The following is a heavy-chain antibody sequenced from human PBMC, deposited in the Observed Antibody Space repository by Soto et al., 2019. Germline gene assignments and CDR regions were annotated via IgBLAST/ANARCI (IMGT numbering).Heavy chain of an antibody. V-gene: IGHV1-2*02. CDR1: GYSFIDYF. Sequence: QVQLVQSGAEVKKPGASMKVSCKASGYSFIDYFMHWVRQAPGQGLQWVGSIHPNSGSTKCSPEFLGRVTMTRDTSLNTAYLDLDGLTSDDKGMYFCARDMRRGMRVEQPDYWGQGTLLTVSS. J-gene: IGHJ4*02. D-gene: IGHD2-8*01. CDR2: IHPNSGST. CDR3: ARDMRRGMRVEQPDY.